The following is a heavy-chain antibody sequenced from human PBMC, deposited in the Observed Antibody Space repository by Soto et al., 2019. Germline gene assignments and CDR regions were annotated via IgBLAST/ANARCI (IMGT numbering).Heavy chain of an antibody. CDR2: ISTTSGAI. J-gene: IGHJ4*02. Sequence: EVQLVESGGALVQPGGSLRLSCAGSGFTFSSYEMNWVRQAPGKGLEWSSYISTTSGAIFYADSVKGRFTISRDNSKKSMFLQMNRPRADDTAVYYCARDRLSMVADITYFFDYWGQGTPVTVSS. V-gene: IGHV3-48*03. CDR3: ARDRLSMVADITYFFDY. CDR1: GFTFSSYE. D-gene: IGHD3-3*02.